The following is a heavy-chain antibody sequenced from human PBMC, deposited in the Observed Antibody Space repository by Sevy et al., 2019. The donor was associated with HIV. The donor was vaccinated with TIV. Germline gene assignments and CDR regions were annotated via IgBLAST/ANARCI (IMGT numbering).Heavy chain of an antibody. V-gene: IGHV3-11*01. D-gene: IGHD2-21*02. CDR2: IRSSGSTI. J-gene: IGHJ3*02. CDR3: ARDSRHIVVVTAILDAFDI. Sequence: GGSLRLSCAASGFTFSDYYMSWIRQAPGKALEWVSYIRSSGSTIYYADSVKGRFTISRDNAKNSLYLQMNSLRAEDTAAYYCARDSRHIVVVTAILDAFDIWGQGTMVTVSS. CDR1: GFTFSDYY.